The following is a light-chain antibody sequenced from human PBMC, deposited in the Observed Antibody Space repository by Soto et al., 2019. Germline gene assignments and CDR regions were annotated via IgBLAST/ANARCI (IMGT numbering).Light chain of an antibody. V-gene: IGKV3-20*01. CDR1: QSVSSSY. Sequence: EVVLTQSPGTLSLSPGERATLCCRASQSVSSSYLAWYQHKAGQTPRLLIYGASSRATGIPDRFSGSGSGTDFTLTISGLEPDDLAVYYCLQYGSSPRTFGRGTKV. CDR2: GAS. CDR3: LQYGSSPRT. J-gene: IGKJ1*01.